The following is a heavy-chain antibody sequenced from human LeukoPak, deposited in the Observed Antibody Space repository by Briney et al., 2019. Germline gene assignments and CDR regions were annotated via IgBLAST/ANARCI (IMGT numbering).Heavy chain of an antibody. J-gene: IGHJ3*02. CDR3: ARDGYCSGGSCYSEISGDAFDI. V-gene: IGHV3-64D*06. Sequence: GGSLRLSCSASGFTFSSYAMHWVRQAPGKGLEYVSAISSNGGSTYYADSVKGRFTISRDNSKNTLYLQMSSLRAEDTAVYYCARDGYCSGGSCYSEISGDAFDIWGQGTMVTVSS. D-gene: IGHD2-15*01. CDR1: GFTFSSYA. CDR2: ISSNGGST.